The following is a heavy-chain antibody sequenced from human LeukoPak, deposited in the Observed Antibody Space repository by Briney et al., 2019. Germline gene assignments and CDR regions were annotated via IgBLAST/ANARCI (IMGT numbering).Heavy chain of an antibody. J-gene: IGHJ4*02. CDR3: TRDFSAKMATITDI. CDR1: GYTFLDYG. Sequence: GGSVKVSCKTSGYTFLDYGISWLRQAPGQGLEWVGWVGPYNGKTQYSQKLQGRITLTTDTSTNTAFMELTSLSPDDTAIYYCTRDFSAKMATITDIWGQGTLVAVSS. CDR2: VGPYNGKT. D-gene: IGHD5-24*01. V-gene: IGHV1-18*01.